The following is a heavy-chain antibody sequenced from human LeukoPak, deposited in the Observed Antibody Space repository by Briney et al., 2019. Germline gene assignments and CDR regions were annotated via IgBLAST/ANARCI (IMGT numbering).Heavy chain of an antibody. CDR1: GGSFSGYY. V-gene: IGHV4-34*01. CDR3: ARQKRSGGAFDI. J-gene: IGHJ3*02. CDR2: INHSGST. D-gene: IGHD3-3*01. Sequence: SETLSLTCAVYGGSFSGYYWSWIRQPPGKGLEWIGEINHSGSTNYNPSLKSRVTISVDTSKNQFPLKLSSVTAADTAVYYCARQKRSGGAFDIWGQGTMVAVSS.